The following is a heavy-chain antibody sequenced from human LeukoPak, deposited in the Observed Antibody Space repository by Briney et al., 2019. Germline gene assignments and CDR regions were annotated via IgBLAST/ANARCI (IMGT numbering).Heavy chain of an antibody. CDR3: ARASVVTFRGAFDV. Sequence: ASEKVSCKASGYTFTSHAINWVRQAPGQGLEWMGWINTHSANPTYAQGLTGRYVFSVDTSATTAYLQIYNLQAEDSAVYFCARASVVTFRGAFDVWGQGTRVTVSS. V-gene: IGHV7-4-1*01. J-gene: IGHJ3*01. CDR2: INTHSANP. D-gene: IGHD4-23*01. CDR1: GYTFTSHA.